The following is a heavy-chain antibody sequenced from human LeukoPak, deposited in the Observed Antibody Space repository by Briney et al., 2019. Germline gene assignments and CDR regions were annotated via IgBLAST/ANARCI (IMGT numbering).Heavy chain of an antibody. CDR1: GYTFTGYY. J-gene: IGHJ4*02. V-gene: IGHV1-2*02. Sequence: ASVKVSCKASGYTFTGYYMHWVRQAPGQGLEWMGWINPNSGDTKLAQKFQGRVALTRDTSISTAYMELSRLKSDDTAVYYCARVGGLYWGQGTLVTVSS. CDR2: INPNSGDT. CDR3: ARVGGLY.